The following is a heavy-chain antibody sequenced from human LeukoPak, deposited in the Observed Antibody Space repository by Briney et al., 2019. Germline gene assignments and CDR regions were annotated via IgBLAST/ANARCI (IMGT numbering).Heavy chain of an antibody. CDR1: GFTFSSYS. D-gene: IGHD3-10*01. Sequence: GGSLRLSCAASGFTFSSYSMNWVRQAPGKGLEWVSSISSSSSYIYYADSVEGRFTISRDNAKNSLYLQMNSLRAEDTAVYYCARGPRPHYYGSGEEFDYWGQGTLVTVSS. CDR2: ISSSSSYI. V-gene: IGHV3-21*01. CDR3: ARGPRPHYYGSGEEFDY. J-gene: IGHJ4*02.